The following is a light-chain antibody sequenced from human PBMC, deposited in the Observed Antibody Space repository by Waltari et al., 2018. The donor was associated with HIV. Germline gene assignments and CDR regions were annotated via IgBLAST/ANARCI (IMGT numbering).Light chain of an antibody. CDR3: QQYNIRPRGNT. J-gene: IGKJ2*01. V-gene: IGKV3-15*01. CDR2: GAA. CDR1: QGVGSN. Sequence: DIVMTQSPAILSVSPGERVTTSCRPSQGVGSNLAWYQQKVVQAPRLLIYGAATRAAEIPVRFSGSGSGTDFTLTIDSLQSEDFATYYCQQYNIRPRGNTFGQGTKLQIK.